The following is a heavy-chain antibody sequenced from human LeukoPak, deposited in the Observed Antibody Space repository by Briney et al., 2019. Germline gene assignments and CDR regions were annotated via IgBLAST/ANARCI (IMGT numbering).Heavy chain of an antibody. CDR2: IYYSGST. CDR3: ARLRSIVGSSYYYYYGMDV. V-gene: IGHV4-59*01. Sequence: PSETLSLTCTVSGGSISSYYWSWIRQPPGKGLEWMGYIYYSGSTNYNPSLKSRVTISVDTSKNQFSLKLSSVTAADTAVYYCARLRSIVGSSYYYYYGMDVWGQGTTVTVSS. J-gene: IGHJ6*02. D-gene: IGHD3-3*01. CDR1: GGSISSYY.